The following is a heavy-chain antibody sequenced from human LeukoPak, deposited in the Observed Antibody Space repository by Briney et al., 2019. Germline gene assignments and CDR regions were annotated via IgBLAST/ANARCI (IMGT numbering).Heavy chain of an antibody. CDR2: IYPGDSDT. D-gene: IGHD1-14*01. CDR3: TRMTSRITPCNF. Sequence: GESLKISCKDSGYSFTSYWIGWVRQMPGEGLEWMGIIYPGDSDTKCSPSFQGQVTISADKSISTAYLQWNSLKASDTAMYYCTRMTSRITPCNFWGQGTLVTVSS. V-gene: IGHV5-51*01. J-gene: IGHJ4*02. CDR1: GYSFTSYW.